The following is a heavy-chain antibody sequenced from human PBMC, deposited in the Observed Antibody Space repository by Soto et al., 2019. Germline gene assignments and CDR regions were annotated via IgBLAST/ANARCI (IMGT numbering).Heavy chain of an antibody. CDR3: ARDYYGSGSYLVY. CDR1: GFTFSSYS. D-gene: IGHD3-10*01. J-gene: IGHJ4*02. V-gene: IGHV3-21*01. CDR2: ISSSSSYI. Sequence: EVQLVESGGGLVKPGGSLRLSCAASGFTFSSYSMNWVRQAPGKGLEWVSSISSSSSYIYYADSVKGRVTISRDNAKNSLYLQMNSLRAEDTAVYYCARDYYGSGSYLVYWGQGTLVTVSS.